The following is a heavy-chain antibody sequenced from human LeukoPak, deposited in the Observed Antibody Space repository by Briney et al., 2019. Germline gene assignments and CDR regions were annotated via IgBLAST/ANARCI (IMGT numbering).Heavy chain of an antibody. CDR2: ITSSGNTM. CDR1: GFTFSSYE. CDR3: ARLRSKYWFDP. D-gene: IGHD4-11*01. V-gene: IGHV3-48*03. J-gene: IGHJ5*02. Sequence: GGSLRLSCAASGFTFSSYEMNWVRQAREKGLEWVSFITSSGNTMYYADSVKGRFTISRDNAKNSLYLQMNSLRADDTAVYYCARLRSKYWFDPWGQGTLVTVSS.